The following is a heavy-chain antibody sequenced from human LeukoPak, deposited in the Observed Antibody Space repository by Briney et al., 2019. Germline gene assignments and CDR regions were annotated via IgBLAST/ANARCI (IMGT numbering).Heavy chain of an antibody. CDR1: GFIFSNNW. CDR2: INMDGSQI. D-gene: IGHD2-21*01. V-gene: IGHV3-74*01. J-gene: IGHJ6*02. Sequence: GGSERLSCAASGFIFSNNWMHWVRQAPGKGLVWVSRINMDGSQINYAEFVKGRFTTSRDNAKNTVYLQLNSLRAEDTAMYYCVRVLRIEDVWGLGTTVTVSS. CDR3: VRVLRIEDV.